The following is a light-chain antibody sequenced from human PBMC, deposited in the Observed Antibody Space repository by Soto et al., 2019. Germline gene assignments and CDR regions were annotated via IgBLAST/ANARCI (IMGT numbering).Light chain of an antibody. CDR1: SSDIGAYNS. CDR2: KDN. CDR3: GSHGGSISFGV. V-gene: IGLV2-8*01. Sequence: QSVLTQPPSASGSPGQSVTISCTGTSSDIGAYNSVSWHQHHPGTAPRLMIYKDNKRPSGVPDRFSGSKSGTLASLAVSGLQTGDEADYYCGSHGGSISFGVFGGGTKLTVL. J-gene: IGLJ3*02.